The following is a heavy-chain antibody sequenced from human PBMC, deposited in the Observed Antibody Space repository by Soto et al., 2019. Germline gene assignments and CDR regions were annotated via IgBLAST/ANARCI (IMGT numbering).Heavy chain of an antibody. CDR2: INIVGGNT. V-gene: IGHV3-23*01. CDR3: TKNYYVES. CDR1: GFTFSNYA. J-gene: IGHJ4*02. Sequence: VQLFESGGGLVQPGGSLRLSCAASGFTFSNYAMSWVRQAPGKALEWVSSINIVGGNTNYADSVRGRFTMSRDDSKNKVFLQMNSLRAEDTAIYYCTKNYYVESWGQGTLVTVSS.